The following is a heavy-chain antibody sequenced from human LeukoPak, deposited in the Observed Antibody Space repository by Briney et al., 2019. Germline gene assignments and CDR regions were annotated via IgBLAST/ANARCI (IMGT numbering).Heavy chain of an antibody. CDR2: INPSGGST. D-gene: IGHD6-19*01. CDR3: ARDRNGIAVAGDFDY. Sequence: ASLRVSFTPSGYTFTPYYMHWGRQSPGQGLGWMGIINPSGGSTSYEQNFQGRVTVTSDTSTSTVYMELSSLRTEDAAVYYCARDRNGIAVAGDFDYSGQGTLVTVSS. J-gene: IGHJ4*02. V-gene: IGHV1-46*01. CDR1: GYTFTPYY.